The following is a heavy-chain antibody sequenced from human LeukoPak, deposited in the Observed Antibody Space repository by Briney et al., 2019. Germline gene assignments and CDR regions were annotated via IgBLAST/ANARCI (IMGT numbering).Heavy chain of an antibody. CDR1: GGSFSGYY. V-gene: IGHV4-34*01. CDR2: INHSGST. J-gene: IGHJ5*02. D-gene: IGHD3-3*01. Sequence: SETLSLACAVYGGSFSGYYWSWIRQPPGKGLEWIGEINHSGSTNYNPSLKSRVTISVDTSKNQFSLKLSSVTAADTAVYYCARGRRYDFWSGRTLDPWGQGTLDTVSS. CDR3: ARGRRYDFWSGRTLDP.